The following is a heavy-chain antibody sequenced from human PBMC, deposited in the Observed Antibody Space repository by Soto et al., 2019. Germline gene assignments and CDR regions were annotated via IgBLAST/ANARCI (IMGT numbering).Heavy chain of an antibody. CDR3: ARQSPLEGKQDSDILTGYPPNYYYYGMDV. J-gene: IGHJ6*02. D-gene: IGHD3-9*01. Sequence: PGESLRVSCNGSGYSFTSYWIGWVRQKPGKGLEWMGIIYPGDSDTRYSPSFQGQVTISADKSISTAYLQWSSLKASDTAMYYCARQSPLEGKQDSDILTGYPPNYYYYGMDVWRQGTTVTGSS. V-gene: IGHV5-51*01. CDR2: IYPGDSDT. CDR1: GYSFTSYW.